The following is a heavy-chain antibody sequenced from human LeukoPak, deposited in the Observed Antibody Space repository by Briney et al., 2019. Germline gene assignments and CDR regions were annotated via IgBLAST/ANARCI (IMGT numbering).Heavy chain of an antibody. CDR2: IDNDGNT. V-gene: IGHV3-74*03. J-gene: IGHJ6*03. CDR3: AKMEGQRLYDYCMDV. CDR1: GFSFKNCW. D-gene: IGHD2-8*01. Sequence: GGSLRLYCAASGFSFKNCWMHWVRQAPGKGLEWVSRIDNDGNTKYADSVKGRFTISRDNAKNTLYLQMNSLRADDTAVYYCAKMEGQRLYDYCMDVWGRGTTVTVSS.